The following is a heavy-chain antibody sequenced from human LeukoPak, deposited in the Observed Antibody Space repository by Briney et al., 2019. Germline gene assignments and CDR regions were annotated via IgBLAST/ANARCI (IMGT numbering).Heavy chain of an antibody. CDR1: GFTFSSYG. Sequence: GRSLRLSCAASGFTFSSYGMHWVRQAPGKGLEWVAVIWYDGSNKYYADSVKGRFTISRDNSKNTLYLQMNSLRAEDTAVYYCANFRWYYDSSGYLDYWGQGTLVTVSS. J-gene: IGHJ4*02. D-gene: IGHD3-22*01. CDR2: IWYDGSNK. V-gene: IGHV3-33*06. CDR3: ANFRWYYDSSGYLDY.